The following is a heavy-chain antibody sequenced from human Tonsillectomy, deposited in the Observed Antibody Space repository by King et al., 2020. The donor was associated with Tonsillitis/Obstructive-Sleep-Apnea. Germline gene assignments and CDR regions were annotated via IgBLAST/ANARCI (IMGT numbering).Heavy chain of an antibody. V-gene: IGHV4-34*01. D-gene: IGHD6-19*01. J-gene: IGHJ4*02. CDR1: GGSFSGYY. CDR3: ARVESSGWTFDY. CDR2: INHSGST. Sequence: VQLQQWGAGLLKPSETLSLTCAVYGGSFSGYYWSWIRQPPGKGLEWIGEINHSGSTNYNPSLKRRVTISVDQSKNQFSLRLSSVTAAATAGYYCARVESSGWTFDYWGQGTLVTVSS.